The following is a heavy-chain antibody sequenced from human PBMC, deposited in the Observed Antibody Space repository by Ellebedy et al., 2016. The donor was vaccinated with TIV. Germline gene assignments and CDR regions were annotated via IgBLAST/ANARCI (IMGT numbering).Heavy chain of an antibody. D-gene: IGHD6-19*01. CDR3: ARDSRHWQQWLVRDY. J-gene: IGHJ4*02. CDR1: GGTFSSYA. CDR2: ISAYNGNT. Sequence: ASVKVSCXASGGTFSSYAISWVRQAPGQGLEWMGWISAYNGNTNYAQKLQGRVTMTTDTSTSTAYMELRSLRSDDTAVYYCARDSRHWQQWLVRDYWGQGTLVTVSS. V-gene: IGHV1-18*01.